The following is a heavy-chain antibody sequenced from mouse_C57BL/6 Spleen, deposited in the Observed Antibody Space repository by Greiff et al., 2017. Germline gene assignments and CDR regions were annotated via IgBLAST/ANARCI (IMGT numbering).Heavy chain of an antibody. CDR2: IDPSDSYT. V-gene: IGHV1-50*01. D-gene: IGHD3-2*02. J-gene: IGHJ4*01. CDR1: GYTFTSYW. Sequence: QVQLQQSGAELVKPGASVKLSCKASGYTFTSYWMQWVKQRPGQGLEWIGEIDPSDSYTNYNQKFKGKATLTVDTSSSTAYMQLSSLTSEDSAVYYCARRLRRTYYAMDYWGQGTSVTVSS. CDR3: ARRLRRTYYAMDY.